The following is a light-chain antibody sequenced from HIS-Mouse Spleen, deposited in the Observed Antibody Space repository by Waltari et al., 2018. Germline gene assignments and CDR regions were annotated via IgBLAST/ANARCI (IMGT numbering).Light chain of an antibody. CDR2: EGS. Sequence: QSALTQPASVSGSPGQSITISCTGTSSDVGSSNLVSWYQQHPGKAPKPMIYEGSKRPSGVSNRFSGSKSGNTASLTISGLQAEDEADYYCCSYAGRVFGGGTKLTVL. CDR3: CSYAGRV. V-gene: IGLV2-23*01. CDR1: SSDVGSSNL. J-gene: IGLJ3*02.